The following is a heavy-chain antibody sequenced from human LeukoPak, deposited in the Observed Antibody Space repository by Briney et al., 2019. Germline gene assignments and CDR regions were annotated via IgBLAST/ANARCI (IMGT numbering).Heavy chain of an antibody. J-gene: IGHJ3*02. CDR1: GYTFTSYD. Sequence: ASLKVSCKASGYTFTSYDINWVRQATGQGLEWMGWVNPNSGNTGYAQKFQGRVTMTRNTSISTAYMELSSLRSEDTAVYYCARGGEQQLDDAFDIWGQGTMVTVSS. D-gene: IGHD6-13*01. V-gene: IGHV1-8*01. CDR3: ARGGEQQLDDAFDI. CDR2: VNPNSGNT.